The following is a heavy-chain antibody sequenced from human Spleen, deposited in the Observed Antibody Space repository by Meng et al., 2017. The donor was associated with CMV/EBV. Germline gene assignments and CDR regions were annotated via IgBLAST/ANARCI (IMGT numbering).Heavy chain of an antibody. CDR2: IIPIFGTA. J-gene: IGHJ4*02. V-gene: IGHV1-69*05. CDR3: ARDITATAGYYFDY. CDR1: GGTFSSYA. D-gene: IGHD5-12*01. Sequence: SGGTFSSYAVRWVRQAPGQGLEWMGGIIPIFGTANYAQKFQGRVTITTDESTSTAYMELSSLRSEDTAVYYCARDITATAGYYFDYWGQGTLVTVSS.